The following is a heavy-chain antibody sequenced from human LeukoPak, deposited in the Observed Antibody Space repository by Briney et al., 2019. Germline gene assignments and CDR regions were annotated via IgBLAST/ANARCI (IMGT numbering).Heavy chain of an antibody. CDR3: ARDRPEMATIPEYYFDY. CDR2: INPSGGST. CDR1: GYTFTSYY. J-gene: IGHJ4*02. D-gene: IGHD5-24*01. Sequence: ASVKVSCKASGYTFTSYYMHWVRQAPGQGLEWMGIINPSGGSTSYAQKFQGRVTMTRDTSTSTVYMELSSLRSEDTAVYYCARDRPEMATIPEYYFDYWGQGTLVTVSS. V-gene: IGHV1-46*01.